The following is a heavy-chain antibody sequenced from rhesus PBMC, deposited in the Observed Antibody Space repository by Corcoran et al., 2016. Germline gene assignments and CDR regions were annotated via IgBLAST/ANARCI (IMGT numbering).Heavy chain of an antibody. J-gene: IGHJ4*01. CDR2: ISYTGKTI. CDR1: GFTFSSYD. CDR3: TREGYYFDY. V-gene: IGHV3-136*01. Sequence: EVQLVESGGGLVQPGGSLRLSCAASGFTFSSYDISWVRQAPGKWLECGSYISYTGKTIYDADSVKGRFTISRGNAKNSLSLQMSSLRAEDTAVYYCTREGYYFDYWGQGVLVTVSS.